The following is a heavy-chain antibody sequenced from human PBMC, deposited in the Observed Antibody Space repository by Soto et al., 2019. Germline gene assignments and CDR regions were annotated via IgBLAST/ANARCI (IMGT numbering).Heavy chain of an antibody. CDR2: ISSGSSTI. CDR3: ARPKLGMVWYFDL. D-gene: IGHD7-27*01. CDR1: GFTFSSYS. V-gene: IGHV3-48*04. Sequence: GGSLRLSCAASGFTFSSYSMNWVRQAPGKGLEWVSYISSGSSTIYYADSVKGRFTISRDNAKNSLYLQMNSLRAEDTAVYYCARPKLGMVWYFDLWGRGTLVTVSS. J-gene: IGHJ2*01.